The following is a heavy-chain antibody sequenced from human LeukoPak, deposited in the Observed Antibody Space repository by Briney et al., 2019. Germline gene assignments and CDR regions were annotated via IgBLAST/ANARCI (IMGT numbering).Heavy chain of an antibody. CDR1: GFTFSSYA. Sequence: GRSLRLSCAASGFTFSSYAMHWVRPAPGKGLEWVAVISYDGSNKYYADSVKGRFTISRDNSKNTLYLQMNSLRAEDTAVYYCATDYDTPFGYWGQGTLVTVSS. CDR3: ATDYDTPFGY. V-gene: IGHV3-30*04. J-gene: IGHJ4*02. CDR2: ISYDGSNK. D-gene: IGHD4-17*01.